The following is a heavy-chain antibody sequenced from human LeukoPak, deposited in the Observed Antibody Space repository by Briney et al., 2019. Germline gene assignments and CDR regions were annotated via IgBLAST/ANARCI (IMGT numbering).Heavy chain of an antibody. CDR3: AGDKVVGATFFDY. D-gene: IGHD1-26*01. V-gene: IGHV3-7*01. CDR2: IKQDGTEI. CDR1: GFTFSSHW. Sequence: GGSLRLSCAASGFTFSSHWMSWVRQAPGKGPEWVANIKQDGTEIYYVDSVKGRFTISRDNAKNSLYLQMNSLRDEDTAVYYCAGDKVVGATFFDYWGQGTLVTVSS. J-gene: IGHJ4*02.